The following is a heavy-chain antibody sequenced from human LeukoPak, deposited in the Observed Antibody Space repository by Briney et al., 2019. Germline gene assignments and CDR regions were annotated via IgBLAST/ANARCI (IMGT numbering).Heavy chain of an antibody. CDR1: GGSVSTSDYY. J-gene: IGHJ4*02. Sequence: ASETLSLTCTVSGGSVSTSDYYWGWIRQPPGKGLEWIGIISYSGTTYYDPSLKSRVTISIDTSKKQFSLNLRSVTAADTAVYYCAREIYRDRHFDYWGQGSLVTVSS. V-gene: IGHV4-39*07. D-gene: IGHD4-17*01. CDR3: AREIYRDRHFDY. CDR2: ISYSGTT.